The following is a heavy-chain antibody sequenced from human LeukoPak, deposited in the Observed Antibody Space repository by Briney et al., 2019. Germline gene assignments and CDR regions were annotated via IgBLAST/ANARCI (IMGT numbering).Heavy chain of an antibody. J-gene: IGHJ4*02. CDR3: SKKGQSEDYGKPG. Sequence: GGSLRLSCAASGFTLGTYDMYWARQAPGKGLECVSSISRSGGSTYYADSVKGRFTISRDNSKNTLYLQMSSLRADDTAVYYCSKKGQSEDYGKPGWGQGTLVTVSS. CDR2: ISRSGGST. CDR1: GFTLGTYD. D-gene: IGHD4-17*01. V-gene: IGHV3-23*01.